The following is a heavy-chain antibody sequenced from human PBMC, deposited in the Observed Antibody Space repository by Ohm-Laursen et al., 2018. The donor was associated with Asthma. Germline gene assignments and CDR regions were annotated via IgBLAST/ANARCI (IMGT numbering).Heavy chain of an antibody. V-gene: IGHV1-2*04. D-gene: IGHD2-2*01. Sequence: ASVKVSCKASGYTFTSYYMHWVRQAPGQGLEWMGWTNPNSGGTNYAQKFQGWVTMTRDTSISTAYMELSRLRSDDTAVYYCAREGYCSSTSCYGGYYYYGMDVWGQGTTVTVSS. CDR3: AREGYCSSTSCYGGYYYYGMDV. CDR1: GYTFTSYY. CDR2: TNPNSGGT. J-gene: IGHJ6*02.